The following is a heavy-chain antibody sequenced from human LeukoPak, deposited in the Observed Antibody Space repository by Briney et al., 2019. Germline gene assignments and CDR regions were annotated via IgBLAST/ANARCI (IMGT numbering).Heavy chain of an antibody. CDR2: INHSGST. J-gene: IGHJ4*02. Sequence: SETLSLTCAVYGGAFSGYYWGWIRPPPREGREWIGEINHSGSTNYNPSLKSRVTISVDTSKNQFSLKLSSVTAADTAVYYCARVIAAAGKVDYWGQGTLVTVSS. CDR1: GGAFSGYY. V-gene: IGHV4-34*01. CDR3: ARVIAAAGKVDY. D-gene: IGHD6-13*01.